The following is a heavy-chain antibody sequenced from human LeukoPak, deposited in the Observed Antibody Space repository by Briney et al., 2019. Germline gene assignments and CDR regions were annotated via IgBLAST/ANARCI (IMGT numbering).Heavy chain of an antibody. J-gene: IGHJ4*02. D-gene: IGHD3-22*01. Sequence: GGSLRLSCAASGFTFNNNAMNRVRQAPGKGLQWVSTITNGGRTYYADSVKGRFTISRDNSKNTLYLQMNSLRAEDTAVYYCAKLVVVILTSFDAWGQGTLVTVSS. CDR2: ITNGGRT. V-gene: IGHV3-23*01. CDR1: GFTFNNNA. CDR3: AKLVVVILTSFDA.